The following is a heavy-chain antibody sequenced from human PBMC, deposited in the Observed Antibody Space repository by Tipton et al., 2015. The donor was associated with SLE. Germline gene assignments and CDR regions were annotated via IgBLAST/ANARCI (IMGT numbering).Heavy chain of an antibody. CDR3: ARESAYKSGWSFPDY. CDR2: IYYSGST. CDR1: GGSINSGDFY. D-gene: IGHD6-19*01. V-gene: IGHV4-61*08. J-gene: IGHJ4*02. Sequence: TLSLTCTVSGGSINSGDFYWSWIRQPLGKGLEWIGYIYYSGSTKYNPSLKSRVTISIDKSKNQYSLKLSSVTAADTAVYYCARESAYKSGWSFPDYWGQGTLVTVSS.